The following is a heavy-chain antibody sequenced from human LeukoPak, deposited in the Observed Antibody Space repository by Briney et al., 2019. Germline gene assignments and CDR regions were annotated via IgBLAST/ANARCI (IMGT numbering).Heavy chain of an antibody. CDR2: ISSISSYI. V-gene: IGHV3-21*01. Sequence: PGGSLRLSCAASGFTFSSYSMNWVRQAPGKGLEWVSSISSISSYIYYADSEKGRFTISRDNAKNPLYLQMNSLRAEDTAVYYCARDTITTGAFDTWGQGTMVTVSS. CDR3: ARDTITTGAFDT. CDR1: GFTFSSYS. J-gene: IGHJ3*02. D-gene: IGHD4-11*01.